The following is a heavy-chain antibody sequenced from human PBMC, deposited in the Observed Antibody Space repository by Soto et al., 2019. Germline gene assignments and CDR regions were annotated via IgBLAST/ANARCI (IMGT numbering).Heavy chain of an antibody. CDR3: ARGGRGGDSHNYYYGMDV. CDR2: IIPIFGTA. D-gene: IGHD4-17*01. CDR1: GGTFSSYA. Sequence: SVKVSCKASGGTFSSYAISWVRQAPGQGLGWMGGIIPIFGTANYAQKFQGRVTITADESTSTAYMELSSLRSEDTAVYYCARGGRGGDSHNYYYGMDVWGQGTTVTVSS. V-gene: IGHV1-69*13. J-gene: IGHJ6*02.